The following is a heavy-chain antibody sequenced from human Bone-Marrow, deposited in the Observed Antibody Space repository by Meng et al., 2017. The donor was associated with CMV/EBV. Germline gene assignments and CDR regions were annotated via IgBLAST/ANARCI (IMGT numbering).Heavy chain of an antibody. CDR1: GGSFSGYY. D-gene: IGHD3-16*01. Sequence: SETLSLTCAVYGGSFSGYYWSWIRQPPGKGLEWIGEINHSGNTNYNPSLKSRVTISVDTSKNQFSLKLSSVTAADTAVYFCARTYYDYVWRINWFDPWGQGTLVTVSS. CDR2: INHSGNT. CDR3: ARTYYDYVWRINWFDP. V-gene: IGHV4-34*01. J-gene: IGHJ5*02.